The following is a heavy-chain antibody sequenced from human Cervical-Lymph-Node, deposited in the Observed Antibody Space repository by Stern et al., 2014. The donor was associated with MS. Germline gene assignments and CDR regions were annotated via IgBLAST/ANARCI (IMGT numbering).Heavy chain of an antibody. CDR3: AKERETWVGYDSKSGRQGYAFDV. J-gene: IGHJ3*01. V-gene: IGHV1-69*04. D-gene: IGHD5-12*01. Sequence: QVQLVQSGAEVRKPGSSVRVSCRASGSTFNSHSVNWVRQAPGQGLEWMGRIIPNLAMTNYAQKFQGRVTLTAGKPTNTAYMELSGLRSEDSAIYYCAKERETWVGYDSKSGRQGYAFDVWGQGTMVTVSA. CDR1: GSTFNSHS. CDR2: IIPNLAMT.